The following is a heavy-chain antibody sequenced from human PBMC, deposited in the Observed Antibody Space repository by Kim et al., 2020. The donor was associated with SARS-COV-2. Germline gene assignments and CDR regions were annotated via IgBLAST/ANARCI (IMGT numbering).Heavy chain of an antibody. V-gene: IGHV4-31*03. D-gene: IGHD3-3*01. CDR1: GGSISSGGYY. CDR3: ARAPLTIFGVVIQNFDY. J-gene: IGHJ4*02. Sequence: SETLSLTCTVSGGSISSGGYYWSWIRQHPGKGLEWIGYIYYSGSTYYNPSLKSRVTISVDTSKNQFSLKLSSVTAADTAVYYCARAPLTIFGVVIQNFDYWGQGTLAT. CDR2: IYYSGST.